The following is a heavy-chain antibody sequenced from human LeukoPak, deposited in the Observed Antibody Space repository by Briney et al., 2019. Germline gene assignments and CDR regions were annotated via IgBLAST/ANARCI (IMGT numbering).Heavy chain of an antibody. CDR3: ARRAPGNYFDY. CDR2: IYYSGST. CDR1: GGSISSYY. V-gene: IGHV4-59*12. Sequence: SETLSLTRTVSGGSISSYYWSWIRQPPGKGLEWIGYIYYSGSTNYKPSLKSRVTISVDTSKNQFSLKLSSVTAADTAVYYCARRAPGNYFDYWGQGTLVTVSS. D-gene: IGHD3-10*01. J-gene: IGHJ4*02.